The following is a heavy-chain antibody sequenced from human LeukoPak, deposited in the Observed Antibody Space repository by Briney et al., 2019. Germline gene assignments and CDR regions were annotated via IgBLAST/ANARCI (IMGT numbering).Heavy chain of an antibody. V-gene: IGHV5-51*01. J-gene: IGHJ3*02. Sequence: GESLKISCKGPGYSSTSYWIGWVRQMPGKGLEWVGIIYPGDSDTRYSPSFQGQVTISADKSISTAYLQWSSLKASDTAMYYCASMLQVVAATLDAFDIWGQGTMVTVSS. CDR1: GYSSTSYW. CDR2: IYPGDSDT. CDR3: ASMLQVVAATLDAFDI. D-gene: IGHD2-15*01.